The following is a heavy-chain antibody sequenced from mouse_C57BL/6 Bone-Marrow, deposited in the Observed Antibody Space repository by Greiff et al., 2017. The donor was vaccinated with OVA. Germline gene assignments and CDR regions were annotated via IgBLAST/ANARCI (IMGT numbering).Heavy chain of an antibody. CDR2: FYPGSGSI. J-gene: IGHJ3*01. CDR3: ARHGRLAWFAY. CDR1: GSTFPAYP. Sequence: VQLQESGAELVKPGASVQLSCKASGSTFPAYPITWVTQRSGPGLEWIGWFYPGSGSIQYNANFKDKATLTADKSSSTVYMELSRWTSEDSAVYFCARHGRLAWFAYWGQGTLVTVSA. V-gene: IGHV1-62-2*01.